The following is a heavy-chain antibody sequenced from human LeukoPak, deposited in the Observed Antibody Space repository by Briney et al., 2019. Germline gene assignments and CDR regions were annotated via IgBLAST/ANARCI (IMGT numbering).Heavy chain of an antibody. J-gene: IGHJ4*02. CDR2: ISGSGGST. CDR1: GFTFSSYA. CDR3: AKGPYRGSYFGRDY. V-gene: IGHV3-23*01. Sequence: GGSLRLSCAASGFTFSSYAMTWVRQAPGKGLEWVSAISGSGGSTYYVDSVKGRFTISRDNSKNTLYLQMNSLRAEDTAVYYCAKGPYRGSYFGRDYWGQGTLVTVSS. D-gene: IGHD1-26*01.